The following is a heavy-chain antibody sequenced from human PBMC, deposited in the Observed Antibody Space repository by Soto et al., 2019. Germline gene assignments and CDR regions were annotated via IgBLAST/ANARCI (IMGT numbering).Heavy chain of an antibody. Sequence: ASVKVSCKASGYTFTSYAMHWVRQAPGQRLEWMGWISAYNGNTNYAQKLQGRVTMTTDTSTSTAYMELRSLRSDDTAVYYCARDGWDYYDSSGYYFPYWGQGTLVTVSS. CDR1: GYTFTSYA. V-gene: IGHV1-18*01. D-gene: IGHD3-22*01. CDR2: ISAYNGNT. J-gene: IGHJ4*02. CDR3: ARDGWDYYDSSGYYFPY.